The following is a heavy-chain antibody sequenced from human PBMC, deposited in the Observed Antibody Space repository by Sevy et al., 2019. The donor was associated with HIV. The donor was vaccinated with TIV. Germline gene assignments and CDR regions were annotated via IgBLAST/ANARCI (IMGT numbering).Heavy chain of an antibody. V-gene: IGHV3-11*01. D-gene: IGHD5-12*01. CDR3: AGDLGYRGYDDITTSYPTHVYFDL. Sequence: GGSLRLSCAASGFTFSDNYMSWIRQAPGKGLEWVAYISPTGGSIYYADSVEGRFSLSRDNAKNSLYLQMYSLGADDTAVYYCAGDLGYRGYDDITTSYPTHVYFDLWGRGTQVTVSS. J-gene: IGHJ2*01. CDR2: ISPTGGSI. CDR1: GFTFSDNY.